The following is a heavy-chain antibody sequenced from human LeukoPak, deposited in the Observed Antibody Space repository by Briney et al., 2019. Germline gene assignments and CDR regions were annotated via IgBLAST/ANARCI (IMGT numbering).Heavy chain of an antibody. CDR1: GFSASNYY. Sequence: GGSLSLSCAASGFSASNYYMSWVRQAPGKGLEWVSVIYSGGNTYYTDSVKGRFTISRDNPKNTVFLQMGSLRGEDTAVYYCARCYYDGSGFYYYFDYWGQGTLVTVSS. D-gene: IGHD3-22*01. V-gene: IGHV3-53*01. CDR3: ARCYYDGSGFYYYFDY. J-gene: IGHJ4*02. CDR2: IYSGGNT.